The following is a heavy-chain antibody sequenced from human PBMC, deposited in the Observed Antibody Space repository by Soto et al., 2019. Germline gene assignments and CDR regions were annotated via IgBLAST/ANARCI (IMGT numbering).Heavy chain of an antibody. CDR3: ARDMYSSDYFVKWFEP. CDR1: GFSFSSYA. Sequence: QVRLVESGGGVVQPGRSLRLSCTASGFSFSSYAMYWFRQPLGKGLEWVAVISHDGINKHYADSAKGRVTVSRDNSKHSLDLQLNSLRGEDTAMYYCARDMYSSDYFVKWFEPWGQGTLVTVSS. D-gene: IGHD6-19*01. V-gene: IGHV3-30-3*01. CDR2: ISHDGINK. J-gene: IGHJ5*02.